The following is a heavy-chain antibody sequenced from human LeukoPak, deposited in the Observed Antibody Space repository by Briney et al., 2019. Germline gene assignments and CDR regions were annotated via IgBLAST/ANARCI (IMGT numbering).Heavy chain of an antibody. V-gene: IGHV1-2*06. CDR3: ARDSDSSGYYFDY. D-gene: IGHD3-22*01. CDR2: INPNSGGT. Sequence: ASVKVSCKASGYTFTGYYMHWVRQAPGQGLEWMGRINPNSGGTNYAQKFQGRVTMTRDTSISTAYMELSRLRSDDTAVYYCARDSDSSGYYFDYWGQGTLVTVSS. CDR1: GYTFTGYY. J-gene: IGHJ4*02.